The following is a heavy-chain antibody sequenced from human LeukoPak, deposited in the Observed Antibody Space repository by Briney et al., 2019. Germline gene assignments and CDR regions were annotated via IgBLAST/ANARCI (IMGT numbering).Heavy chain of an antibody. CDR3: AKDPGYCSGGSCYGTLYY. D-gene: IGHD2-15*01. Sequence: GGSLRLSCAASGFTFSSYGMHWVRQAPGKGLEWVAVISYDGSNKYYADSVKGRFTISRDNSKNTLYLQMNSLRADDTAVYYCAKDPGYCSGGSCYGTLYYWGQGTLVTVSS. CDR2: ISYDGSNK. J-gene: IGHJ4*02. V-gene: IGHV3-30*18. CDR1: GFTFSSYG.